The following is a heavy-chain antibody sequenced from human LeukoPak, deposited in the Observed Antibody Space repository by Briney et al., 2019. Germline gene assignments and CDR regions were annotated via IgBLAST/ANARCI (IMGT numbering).Heavy chain of an antibody. Sequence: SETLSLTCTVSGGSISSYYWSWIRQPPGKGLEWIGEIYHSGSTNYNPSLKSRVTISVDKSKNQFSLKLSSVTAADTAVYYCARGSGYYYYGMDVWGQGPTVTVSS. V-gene: IGHV4-59*04. CDR3: ARGSGYYYYGMDV. D-gene: IGHD3-10*01. J-gene: IGHJ6*02. CDR2: IYHSGST. CDR1: GGSISSYY.